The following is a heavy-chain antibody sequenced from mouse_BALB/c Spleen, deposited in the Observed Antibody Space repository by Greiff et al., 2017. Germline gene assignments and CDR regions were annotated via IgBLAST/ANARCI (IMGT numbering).Heavy chain of an antibody. J-gene: IGHJ4*01. CDR3: ARWAYYRYEDAMDY. CDR1: GFTFSSFG. V-gene: IGHV5-17*02. CDR2: ISSGSSTI. D-gene: IGHD2-14*01. Sequence: EVMLVESGGGLVQPGGSRKLSCAASGFTFSSFGMHWVRQAPEKGLEWVAYISSGSSTIYYADTVKGRFTISRDNPKNTLFLQMTSLRSEDTAMYYCARWAYYRYEDAMDYWGQGTSVSVSS.